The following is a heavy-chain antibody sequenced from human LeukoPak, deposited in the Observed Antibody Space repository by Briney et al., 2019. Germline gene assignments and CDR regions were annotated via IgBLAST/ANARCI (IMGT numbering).Heavy chain of an antibody. D-gene: IGHD6-19*01. V-gene: IGHV3-7*03. CDR1: GLTFSNYW. CDR3: IGSAGWYFHN. J-gene: IGHJ1*01. CDR2: IKGDGTEK. Sequence: PGGSLRLSCVASGLTFSNYWMTWVRQAPRKGLEWVAIIKGDGTEKYYVDSVKGRFTISRDNAKNSMFLQMNSLRVEGTAVYYCIGSAGWYFHNWGRGTLVTVSS.